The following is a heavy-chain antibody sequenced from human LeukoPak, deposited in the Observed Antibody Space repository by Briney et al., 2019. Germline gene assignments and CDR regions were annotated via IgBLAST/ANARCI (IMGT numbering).Heavy chain of an antibody. CDR1: GYTFTSYG. CDR2: ISAYNGNT. Sequence: SVNVSCKASGYTFTSYGISWVRQAPGQGLEWMGWISAYNGNTNYAQKLQGRVTMTTDTSTSTAYMELRSLRSEDTAVYYCAREPTSGSCYFDYWGQGTLVTVSS. D-gene: IGHD1-26*01. J-gene: IGHJ4*02. CDR3: AREPTSGSCYFDY. V-gene: IGHV1-18*01.